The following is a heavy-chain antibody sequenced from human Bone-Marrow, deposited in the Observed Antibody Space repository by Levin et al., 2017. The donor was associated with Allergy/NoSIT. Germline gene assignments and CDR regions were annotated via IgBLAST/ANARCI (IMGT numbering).Heavy chain of an antibody. V-gene: IGHV3-9*01. CDR1: GFTFDDSA. CDR2: ISWNSGSI. D-gene: IGHD6-19*01. J-gene: IGHJ4*02. Sequence: LSLTCAASGFTFDDSAMHWVRPAPGKGLEWVSGISWNSGSIGYADSVKGRFTISRDNAKNSLYLQMNSLRAEDTALYYCARQGGYSSGWYYFDYWGQGTLVTVSS. CDR3: ARQGGYSSGWYYFDY.